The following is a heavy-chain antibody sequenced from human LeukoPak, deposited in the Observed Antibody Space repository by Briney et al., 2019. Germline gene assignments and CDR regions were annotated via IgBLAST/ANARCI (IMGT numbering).Heavy chain of an antibody. CDR3: AGSLKGGWYGAFDI. Sequence: PGGSLRLSCAASGFTFGSYSMNWVRQAPGKGLEWVSSISSSSSYIYYADSVKGRFTISRDNAKNSLYLQMNSLRAEDTAVYYCAGSLKGGWYGAFDIWGQGTMVTVSS. J-gene: IGHJ3*02. D-gene: IGHD6-19*01. CDR1: GFTFGSYS. V-gene: IGHV3-21*01. CDR2: ISSSSSYI.